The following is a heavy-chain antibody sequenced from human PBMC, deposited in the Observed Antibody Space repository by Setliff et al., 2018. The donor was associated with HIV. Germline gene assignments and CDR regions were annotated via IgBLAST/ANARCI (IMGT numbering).Heavy chain of an antibody. CDR2: IYYSGGT. Sequence: LSLTCTVSGGSISSGGYYWSWIRQHPGKGLEWIGYIYYSGGTYYNPSLKSRVTIPVDTSKNQFSLKLSSVTAADTAVYYCARVPTNPDFYYYYMDVWGKGTTVTV. CDR3: ARVPTNPDFYYYYMDV. V-gene: IGHV4-31*03. CDR1: GGSISSGGYY. J-gene: IGHJ6*03.